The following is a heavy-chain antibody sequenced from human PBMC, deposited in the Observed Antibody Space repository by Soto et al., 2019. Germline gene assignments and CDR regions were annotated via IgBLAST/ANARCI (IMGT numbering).Heavy chain of an antibody. Sequence: QVQLVQSGAEVKKPGSSVKVSCTASGGTFNSYTLNWVRQAPGQRLEWVGRVNPIVGMSSSASKFQGRVTMTADKSTSKAYMDLTGLKSEDTAVYYFATSYGSGSTHFDSWGQGILVHVSS. V-gene: IGHV1-69*02. CDR2: VNPIVGMS. J-gene: IGHJ4*02. CDR1: GGTFNSYT. D-gene: IGHD3-10*01. CDR3: ATSYGSGSTHFDS.